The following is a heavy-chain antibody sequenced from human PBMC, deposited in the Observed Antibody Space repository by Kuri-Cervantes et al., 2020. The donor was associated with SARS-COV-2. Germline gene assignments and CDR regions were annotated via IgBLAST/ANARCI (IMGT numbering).Heavy chain of an antibody. CDR3: AKYSSSSGWYYYYMDV. Sequence: GGSLRLSCTASGFPFSSYAIHWVRQAPGKGLEWVAVISYDGSNNYFAESVKGRFTISRDNSKNTLYLQMNSLRAEDTAVYYCAKYSSSSGWYYYYMDVWGKGTTVTVS. J-gene: IGHJ6*03. CDR2: ISYDGSNN. D-gene: IGHD6-6*01. V-gene: IGHV3-30*04. CDR1: GFPFSSYA.